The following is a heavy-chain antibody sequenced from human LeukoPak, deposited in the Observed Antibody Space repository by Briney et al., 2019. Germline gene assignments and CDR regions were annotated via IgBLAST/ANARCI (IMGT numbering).Heavy chain of an antibody. D-gene: IGHD1-26*01. CDR1: GYTSTGYD. CDR2: MNPYTGDT. CDR3: TRGSLSGSSRDY. Sequence: ASVRVSCKASGYTSTGYDINWVRQATGQGLEWMGWMNPYTGDTGYAQNFQGRVTMTRNTSIDTAYMDLRGLRSEDTAVYYCTRGSLSGSSRDYWGQGTLVTVSS. J-gene: IGHJ4*02. V-gene: IGHV1-8*01.